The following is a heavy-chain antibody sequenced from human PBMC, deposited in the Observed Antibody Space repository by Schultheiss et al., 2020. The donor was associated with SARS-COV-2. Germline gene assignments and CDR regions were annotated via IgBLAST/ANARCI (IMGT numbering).Heavy chain of an antibody. V-gene: IGHV3-33*06. J-gene: IGHJ4*02. CDR3: AKDGQLGALYYFDY. CDR2: IWYDGSNK. Sequence: GGSLRLSCAASGFTVSSNYMSWVRQAPGKGLEWVAVIWYDGSNKYYADSVKGRFTISRDDSKNTLYLQVNSLRAEDTAIYYCAKDGQLGALYYFDYWGQGTPVTVSS. CDR1: GFTVSSNY. D-gene: IGHD1-26*01.